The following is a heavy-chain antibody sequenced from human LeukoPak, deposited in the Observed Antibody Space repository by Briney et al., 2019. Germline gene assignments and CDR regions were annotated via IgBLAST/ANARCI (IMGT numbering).Heavy chain of an antibody. CDR1: GFTFSSYG. D-gene: IGHD3-22*01. Sequence: HPGGSLRLSCAASGFTFSSYGMHWVRQAPGKGLEWVAVISYDGSSKFYADSVKGRFTISRDNSKNTLYLQMNSLRTEDTAVYYCAKGGSGYSHTHFDYWGQGTLVTVSS. J-gene: IGHJ4*02. CDR3: AKGGSGYSHTHFDY. V-gene: IGHV3-30*18. CDR2: ISYDGSSK.